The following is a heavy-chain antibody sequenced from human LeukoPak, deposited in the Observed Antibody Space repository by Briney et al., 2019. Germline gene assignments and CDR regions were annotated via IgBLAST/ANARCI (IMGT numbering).Heavy chain of an antibody. CDR1: GGTFSSYA. Sequence: SVKVSCKASGGTFSSYAISWVRQAPGQGLEWMGGIIPIFGTANYAQKFQSRVTITADESTSTAYMELSSLRSEDTAVYYCARVSAGGIAVAGTPYYYYGMDVWGQGTTVTVSS. V-gene: IGHV1-69*13. D-gene: IGHD6-19*01. CDR3: ARVSAGGIAVAGTPYYYYGMDV. CDR2: IIPIFGTA. J-gene: IGHJ6*02.